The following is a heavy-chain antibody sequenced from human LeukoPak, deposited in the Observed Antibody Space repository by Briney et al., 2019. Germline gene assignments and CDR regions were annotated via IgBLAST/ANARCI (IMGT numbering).Heavy chain of an antibody. CDR3: AREYSGYDYDY. Sequence: GGPLRHSCAASGFTFSSHWMSWLRQAPGKGLEWVANIKQDGSEKYYVDSVKGRFTISRDNAKNSLYLQMNSLRAEDTAVYYCAREYSGYDYDYWGRGTLVTVSS. D-gene: IGHD5-12*01. J-gene: IGHJ4*02. CDR1: GFTFSSHW. CDR2: IKQDGSEK. V-gene: IGHV3-7*01.